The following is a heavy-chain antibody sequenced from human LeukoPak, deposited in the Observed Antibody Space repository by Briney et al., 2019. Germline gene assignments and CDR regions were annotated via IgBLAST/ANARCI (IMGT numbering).Heavy chain of an antibody. CDR1: GYTFTSYD. V-gene: IGHV1-8*01. CDR2: MNPNSGNT. J-gene: IGHJ1*01. CDR3: ARARQIAAAGTFPFQH. Sequence: GASVKVSCKASGYTFTSYDINWVRQATGQGLEWMGWMNPNSGNTGYAQKFQGRVTMTRDTSISTAYMELSSLRYEDTAVYYCARARQIAAAGTFPFQHWGQGTLVTVSS. D-gene: IGHD6-13*01.